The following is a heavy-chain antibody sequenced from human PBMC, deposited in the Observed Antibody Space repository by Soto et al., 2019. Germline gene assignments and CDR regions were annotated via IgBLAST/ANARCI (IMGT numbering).Heavy chain of an antibody. CDR3: AKDCLRLYGQQLVTYFDY. V-gene: IGHV3-23*01. CDR2: ISGSGGST. Sequence: GGSLRLSCAASGFTFSSYAMSWVRQAPGKGLEWVSAISGSGGSTYYADSVKGRFTISRDNSKNTLYLQMNSLRAEDTAVYYCAKDCLRLYGQQLVTYFDYWGQGTLVTVSS. CDR1: GFTFSSYA. J-gene: IGHJ4*02. D-gene: IGHD6-13*01.